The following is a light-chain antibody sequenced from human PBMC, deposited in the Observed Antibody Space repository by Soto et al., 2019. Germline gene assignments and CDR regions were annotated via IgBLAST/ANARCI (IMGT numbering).Light chain of an antibody. Sequence: EIILTQSPGTLSLFPGERATLSCRASQGVNSNYLAWYQQRPGQAPRLLFYGASNRAPGIQDRFSSSGSGTDFTLTITRLEPEDFAVYYCQHQQYAVSALYTFGQGTKLEIK. CDR3: QHQQYAVSALYT. CDR1: QGVNSNY. V-gene: IGKV3-20*01. CDR2: GAS. J-gene: IGKJ2*01.